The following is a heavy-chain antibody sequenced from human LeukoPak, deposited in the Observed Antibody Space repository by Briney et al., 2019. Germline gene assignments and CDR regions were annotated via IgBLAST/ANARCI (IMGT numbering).Heavy chain of an antibody. J-gene: IGHJ6*02. CDR1: GFTFSSYG. Sequence: GGSLRLSCAASGFTFSSYGMHWVRQAPGKGLEWVAVISYDGTNKYYADSVKGRFTISRDNSKNTLFLQMNSLRAEDTAVYYCAKDPYGGSYYYYGMDAWGQGTTVTVSS. CDR2: ISYDGTNK. V-gene: IGHV3-30*18. CDR3: AKDPYGGSYYYYGMDA. D-gene: IGHD4-23*01.